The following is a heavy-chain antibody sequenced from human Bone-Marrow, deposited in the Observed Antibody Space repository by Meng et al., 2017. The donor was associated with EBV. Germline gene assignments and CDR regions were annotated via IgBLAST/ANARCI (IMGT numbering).Heavy chain of an antibody. CDR2: IIPIFGTA. CDR3: ARSHVGSSSWYEAWDY. J-gene: IGHJ4*02. D-gene: IGHD6-13*01. Sequence: QVQRVQSGAEVKKPGSAVKVSCKASGGTFSSYAISWVRQAPGQGLEWMGGIIPIFGTANYAQKFQGRVTITADESTSTAYMELSSLRSEDTAVYYCARSHVGSSSWYEAWDYWGQGTLVTVSS. CDR1: GGTFSSYA. V-gene: IGHV1-69*01.